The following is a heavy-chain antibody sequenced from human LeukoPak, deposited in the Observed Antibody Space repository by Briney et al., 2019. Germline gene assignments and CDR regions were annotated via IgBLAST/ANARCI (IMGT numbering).Heavy chain of an antibody. D-gene: IGHD6-13*01. Sequence: SETLSLTCTVSGGSISSSSYYWGWIRQPPGKGLEWIGYIYYSGSTNYNPSLKSRVTISVDTSKNQFSLKLSSVTAADTAVYYCARVGSSSHDYWGQGTLVTVSS. CDR2: IYYSGST. CDR3: ARVGSSSHDY. V-gene: IGHV4-61*05. CDR1: GGSISSSSYY. J-gene: IGHJ4*02.